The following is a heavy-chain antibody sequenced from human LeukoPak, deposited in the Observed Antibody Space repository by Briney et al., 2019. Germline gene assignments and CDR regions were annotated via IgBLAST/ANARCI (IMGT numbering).Heavy chain of an antibody. CDR3: AKWSTGSSSSEFDY. CDR2: ISGSGGST. Sequence: GGSLRLSCAASGFTFSSYSMTWVRRAPGKGLEWVSGISGSGGSTYYADSVKGRFTISRDNSKYTLYLQMNSLRAEDTAVYYCAKWSTGSSSSEFDYWGQGTLVTVSS. V-gene: IGHV3-23*01. J-gene: IGHJ4*02. D-gene: IGHD6-6*01. CDR1: GFTFSSYS.